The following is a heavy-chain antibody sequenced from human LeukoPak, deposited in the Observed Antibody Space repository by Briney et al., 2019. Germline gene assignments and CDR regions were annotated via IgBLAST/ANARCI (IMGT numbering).Heavy chain of an antibody. J-gene: IGHJ4*02. Sequence: PGGSLRLSCAASGFTFRNYAMHWVRQAPGKGLEWVASIGPTGSDRYHADSIKGRFTISRDNANNFLYLQMNSLRAEDTAVYYCATETNGRHYDYWGQGTLLTVSS. CDR2: IGPTGSDR. V-gene: IGHV3-21*06. CDR1: GFTFRNYA. D-gene: IGHD1-14*01. CDR3: ATETNGRHYDY.